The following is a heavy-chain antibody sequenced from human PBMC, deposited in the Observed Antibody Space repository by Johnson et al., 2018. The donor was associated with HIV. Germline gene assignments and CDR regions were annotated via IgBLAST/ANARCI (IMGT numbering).Heavy chain of an antibody. J-gene: IGHJ3*02. D-gene: IGHD3-9*01. CDR3: ARDGRDLVTRGSFDI. CDR1: GFTFSSYG. V-gene: IGHV3-NL1*01. CDR2: IFSVGSA. Sequence: QMLLVESGGGVVQPGRSLRLSCAASGFTFSSYGMHWVRQAPGKGLEWVAVIFSVGSAYYADSVKGRFIISRDNSKNMLYLQMNSLRPEDTAVYYCARDGRDLVTRGSFDIWGQGTVVTVSS.